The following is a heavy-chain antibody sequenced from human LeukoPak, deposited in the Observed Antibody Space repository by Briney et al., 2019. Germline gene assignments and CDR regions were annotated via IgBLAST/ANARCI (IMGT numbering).Heavy chain of an antibody. CDR3: ARGPNIDY. J-gene: IGHJ4*02. D-gene: IGHD2/OR15-2a*01. CDR2: IYYSGST. CDR1: GGSISSSSYY. Sequence: SETLSLTCTVSGGSISSSSYYWGWIRQPPGKGLEWIGSIYYSGSTYYNPSLKSRVTISVDTSKNQFSLKLSSVTAADTAVYYCARGPNIDYWGQGTLVTVSS. V-gene: IGHV4-39*01.